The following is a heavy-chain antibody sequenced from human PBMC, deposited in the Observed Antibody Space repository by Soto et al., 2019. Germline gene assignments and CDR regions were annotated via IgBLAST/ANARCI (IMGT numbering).Heavy chain of an antibody. CDR2: INHSGST. J-gene: IGHJ5*02. CDR3: ARSQLRCSGGSCKGGNWFDP. Sequence: QVQLQQWGAGLLKPSETLSLTCAVYGGSFSGYYWSWIRQPPGKGLEWIGEINHSGSTNYNPSLKSRVTISVDTSKNQFSLKLSSVTAADTAVYYCARSQLRCSGGSCKGGNWFDPWGQGTLVTVSS. CDR1: GGSFSGYY. D-gene: IGHD2-15*01. V-gene: IGHV4-34*01.